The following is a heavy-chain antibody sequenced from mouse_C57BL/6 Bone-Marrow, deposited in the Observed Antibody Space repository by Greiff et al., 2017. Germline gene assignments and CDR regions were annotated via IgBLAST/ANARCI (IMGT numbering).Heavy chain of an antibody. D-gene: IGHD4-1*01. CDR2: IYPGSGNT. J-gene: IGHJ4*01. V-gene: IGHV1-66*01. CDR1: GYSFTSYY. CDR3: AKLTGTLYYAMDY. Sequence: QVQLKESGPELVKPGASVKISCKASGYSFTSYYIHWVKQRPGQGLEWIGWIYPGSGNTKYNEKFKGKATLTADTSSSTAYMQLSSLTSEDSAVYYCAKLTGTLYYAMDYWGQGTSVTVSS.